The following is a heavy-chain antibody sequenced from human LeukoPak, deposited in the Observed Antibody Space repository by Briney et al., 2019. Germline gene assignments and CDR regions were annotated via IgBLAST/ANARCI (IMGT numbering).Heavy chain of an antibody. CDR1: GGSISSYY. D-gene: IGHD5-18*01. V-gene: IGHV4-59*08. CDR2: IYYSGST. Sequence: SETLSLTCTVSGGSISSYYWSWIRQPPRKGQEWIVYIYYSGSTNYNPSLKSRVTISVDTSKNKFSPKLSSVTSADTAIYYCARHKIQRSLGGGPDWFDPWGQGTLVTVSS. CDR3: ARHKIQRSLGGGPDWFDP. J-gene: IGHJ5*02.